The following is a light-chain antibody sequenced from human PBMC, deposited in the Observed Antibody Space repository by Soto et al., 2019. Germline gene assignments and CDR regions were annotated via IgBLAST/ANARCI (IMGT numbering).Light chain of an antibody. V-gene: IGLV2-11*01. CDR1: RSDVDGYNY. J-gene: IGLJ2*01. CDR2: DVS. CDR3: SSYARTYVV. Sequence: QSALTQPRSVSGSPGRSGTVSCTGIRSDVDGYNYVSWYQQHPGKTPKLMIYDVSQRPSVVPDRFSGSKSANTDSLTISGLQAEDEADYYCSSYARTYVVFGGGTKVTVL.